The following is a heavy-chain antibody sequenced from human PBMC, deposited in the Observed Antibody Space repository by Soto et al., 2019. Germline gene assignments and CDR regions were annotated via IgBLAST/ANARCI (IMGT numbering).Heavy chain of an antibody. V-gene: IGHV1-69*13. CDR2: ISAINGNT. J-gene: IGHJ4*02. CDR1: GYTFSSYG. CDR3: ARDWVFRDGYKNSD. D-gene: IGHD5-12*01. Sequence: SVKVSCKASGYTFSSYGISWVRQAPGQGLEWMGGISAINGNTNYAQKFQGRVTITADESTSTAYMELSSLRSEDTAVYYCARDWVFRDGYKNSDWGQGTLVTVSS.